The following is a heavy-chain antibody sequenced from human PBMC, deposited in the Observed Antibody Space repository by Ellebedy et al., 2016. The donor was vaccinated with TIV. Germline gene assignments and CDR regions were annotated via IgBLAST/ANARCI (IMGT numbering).Heavy chain of an antibody. D-gene: IGHD2-15*01. CDR1: DYTFTSYG. V-gene: IGHV1-18*04. J-gene: IGHJ5*02. CDR2: ISAYNGNT. Sequence: ASVKVSCKASDYTFTSYGISWVRQAPGQGLEWMGWISAYNGNTNYARKLQDRVTMTTDTSTTTAYMELRNLRSDDTAVYYCARGALCSGGICFAWFDPWGQGTLVTVSS. CDR3: ARGALCSGGICFAWFDP.